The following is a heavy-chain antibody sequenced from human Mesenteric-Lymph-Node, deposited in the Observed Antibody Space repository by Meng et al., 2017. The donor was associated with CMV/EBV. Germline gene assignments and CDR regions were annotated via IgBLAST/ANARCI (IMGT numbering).Heavy chain of an antibody. Sequence: ASVKVSCKASGYTFTSYYMHWFRQAPGQGLEWMGVIDPSGGSTSYAQKFQGRVTMTRDTSTSTVYMELSSLRFEDTAVYYCATDPGGYDFWSGYYPLDYYYYYGMDVWGQGTTVTVSS. CDR2: IDPSGGST. V-gene: IGHV1-46*01. CDR1: GYTFTSYY. D-gene: IGHD3-3*01. CDR3: ATDPGGYDFWSGYYPLDYYYYYGMDV. J-gene: IGHJ6*02.